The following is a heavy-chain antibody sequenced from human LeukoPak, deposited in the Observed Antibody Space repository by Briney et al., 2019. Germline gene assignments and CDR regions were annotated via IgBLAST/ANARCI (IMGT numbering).Heavy chain of an antibody. D-gene: IGHD6-19*01. V-gene: IGHV3-23*01. Sequence: GGTLRLSCAASGFTFSSYGMTWARQAPGRVLEWVSSIRPSGDNTYYGDSVKGRFTISRDNSKNTVYLQMNNMRVDDTAVYYCARVAGWHWFDPWGQGTLVTVSS. CDR1: GFTFSSYG. CDR2: IRPSGDNT. CDR3: ARVAGWHWFDP. J-gene: IGHJ5*02.